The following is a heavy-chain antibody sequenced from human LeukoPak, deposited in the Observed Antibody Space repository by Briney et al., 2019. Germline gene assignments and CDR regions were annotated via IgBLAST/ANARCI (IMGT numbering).Heavy chain of an antibody. J-gene: IGHJ4*02. CDR2: ISSNGGST. Sequence: PGGSLRLSCAASGFTFSSYAMHWVRQAPGKGLEYVSAISSNGGSTYYANSVKGRFTISRDNSKNTLYLQMGSLRAEDMAVYYCARGDGWYCSGGSCYSPYYFDYWGQGTLVTVSS. CDR3: ARGDGWYCSGGSCYSPYYFDY. D-gene: IGHD2-15*01. V-gene: IGHV3-64*01. CDR1: GFTFSSYA.